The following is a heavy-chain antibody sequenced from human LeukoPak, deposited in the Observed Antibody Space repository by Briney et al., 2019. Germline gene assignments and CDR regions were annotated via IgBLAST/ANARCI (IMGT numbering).Heavy chain of an antibody. CDR2: INPNSGGT. Sequence: ASVKVSCKASGYTFTGYYMHWVRQAPGQGLEWMGWINPNSGGTNYAQKFQGRVTMTRDTSISPAYMELSRLRSDDTAVYYCARVPGGYYGSGSYYHYWGQGTLVTVSS. V-gene: IGHV1-2*02. CDR3: ARVPGGYYGSGSYYHY. CDR1: GYTFTGYY. J-gene: IGHJ4*02. D-gene: IGHD3-10*01.